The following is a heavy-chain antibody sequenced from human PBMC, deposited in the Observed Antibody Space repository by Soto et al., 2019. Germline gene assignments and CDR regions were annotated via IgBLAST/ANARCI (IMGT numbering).Heavy chain of an antibody. CDR2: ISYDGSNK. CDR1: GFTFSSYG. V-gene: IGHV3-30*03. Sequence: QVQLVESGGGVVQPGRSLRLSCAASGFTFSSYGMHWVRQAPGKGLEWVAVISYDGSNKYYADSVKGRFTISRDNSKNTLDLQMNSLRAEDTAVYYCAIDKGSGGSSDKGTLGDWNYFDYWGQGTLVTVSS. D-gene: IGHD2-15*01. CDR3: AIDKGSGGSSDKGTLGDWNYFDY. J-gene: IGHJ4*02.